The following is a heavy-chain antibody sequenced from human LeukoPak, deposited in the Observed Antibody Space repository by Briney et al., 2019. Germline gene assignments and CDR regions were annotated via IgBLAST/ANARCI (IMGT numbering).Heavy chain of an antibody. Sequence: GASVKVSCNASGYTFTNNGITWVRQAPGQGLEWMGWISASTGITKYAHEVQDRVTMTTDTSTSTAYVDLRSLTPDDTAVYYCANRVDYGAYCGMDVWGQGTTVTVSS. CDR2: ISASTGIT. V-gene: IGHV1-18*01. D-gene: IGHD4-17*01. CDR3: ANRVDYGAYCGMDV. J-gene: IGHJ6*02. CDR1: GYTFTNNG.